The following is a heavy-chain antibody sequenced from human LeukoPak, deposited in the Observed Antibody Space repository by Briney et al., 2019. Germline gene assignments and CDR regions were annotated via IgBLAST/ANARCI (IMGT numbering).Heavy chain of an antibody. J-gene: IGHJ4*02. CDR2: IKEDGSKT. CDR1: GFTFSGSW. CDR3: SRSLSY. Sequence: PGGSLRLYCAASGFTFSGSWMDWVRQAPGKGLEWVANIKEDGSKTYYVDSAKGRFTISRDNVKSSLYLQLDSLRVEDTAIYYCSRSLSYWGQGTLVTVSS. V-gene: IGHV3-7*01.